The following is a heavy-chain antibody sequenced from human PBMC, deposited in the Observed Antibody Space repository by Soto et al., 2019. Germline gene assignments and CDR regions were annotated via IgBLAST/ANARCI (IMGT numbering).Heavy chain of an antibody. J-gene: IGHJ6*02. D-gene: IGHD6-6*01. CDR1: GFTFSSYS. V-gene: IGHV3-21*01. CDR2: ISSSSFSI. CDR3: ARNESSNIYGMDV. Sequence: LRLSCAASGFTFSSYSMNWVRQAPGKGLEWVSSISSSSFSINYADSVKGRFSISRDNAQNSLHLQMNNLRAEDTAVYYCARNESSNIYGMDVWGQGTTVTVSS.